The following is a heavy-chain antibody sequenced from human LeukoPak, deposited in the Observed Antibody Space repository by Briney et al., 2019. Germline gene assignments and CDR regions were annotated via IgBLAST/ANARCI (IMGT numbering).Heavy chain of an antibody. Sequence: SETLSLTCFVSGGSITRRYWSWIRQPPGKGLEWIGYINYSGNTNYNPPLESRVTISVDTSKNQFSLKLSSVTAADTAVYYCGRGGGGSYLEYSFDYWGQGTLVTVSS. J-gene: IGHJ4*02. D-gene: IGHD3-10*01. CDR1: GGSITRRY. CDR3: GRGGGGSYLEYSFDY. V-gene: IGHV4-59*11. CDR2: INYSGNT.